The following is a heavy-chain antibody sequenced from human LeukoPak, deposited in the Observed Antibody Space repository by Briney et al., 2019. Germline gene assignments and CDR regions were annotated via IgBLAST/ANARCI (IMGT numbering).Heavy chain of an antibody. D-gene: IGHD2-15*01. Sequence: SETLSLTCAVYGGSFSGYYWSWIRQPPGKGLEWIGEINHSGSTNYNPSLKSRVTISVDTSKNQFSLKLSSVTAADTAVYYCARGPLWWYALDYWGQGTLVTVSS. V-gene: IGHV4-34*01. CDR2: INHSGST. J-gene: IGHJ4*02. CDR1: GGSFSGYY. CDR3: ARGPLWWYALDY.